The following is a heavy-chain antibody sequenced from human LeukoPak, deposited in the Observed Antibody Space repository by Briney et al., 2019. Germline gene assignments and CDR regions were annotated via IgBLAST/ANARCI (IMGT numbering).Heavy chain of an antibody. Sequence: SETLSLTCTVSGGSISSYYWSWMRQPPGKGLEWIGRIYTTWITNYNPSLQRLLTMSVDTSKNQFSLTLSSVPAAGTAVYYCARGVEYYYYYMDVWGKGTTVTVSS. J-gene: IGHJ6*03. CDR2: IYTTWIT. CDR1: GGSISSYY. CDR3: ARGVEYYYYYMDV. V-gene: IGHV4-4*07. D-gene: IGHD3-3*01.